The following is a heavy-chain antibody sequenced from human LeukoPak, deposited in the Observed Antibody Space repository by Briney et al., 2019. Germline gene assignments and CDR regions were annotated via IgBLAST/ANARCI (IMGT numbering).Heavy chain of an antibody. V-gene: IGHV3-23*01. CDR3: AKDQGNIVVVVAAKRGKFDY. CDR2: ISGSGGST. D-gene: IGHD2-15*01. Sequence: GRSLRLSCAASGFTFSSYAMSWVRQAPGKGLEWVSAISGSGGSTYYADSVKGRFTISRDNSKNTLYLQMNSLRAEDTAVYYCAKDQGNIVVVVAAKRGKFDYWGQGTLVTVSS. J-gene: IGHJ4*02. CDR1: GFTFSSYA.